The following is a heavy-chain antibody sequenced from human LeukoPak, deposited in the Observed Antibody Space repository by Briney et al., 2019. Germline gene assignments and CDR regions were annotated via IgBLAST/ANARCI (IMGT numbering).Heavy chain of an antibody. CDR2: ISSNGGST. CDR3: AREGAFDYVRGYFQH. Sequence: GGSLRLSCAASGFTFSSYAMHWVRQAPGKGLEYVSAISSNGGSTYYANSVKGRFIISRDNSKNTLYLQMGSLRAEDMAVYYCAREGAFDYVRGYFQHWGQGTLVTVSS. J-gene: IGHJ1*01. D-gene: IGHD4-17*01. CDR1: GFTFSSYA. V-gene: IGHV3-64*01.